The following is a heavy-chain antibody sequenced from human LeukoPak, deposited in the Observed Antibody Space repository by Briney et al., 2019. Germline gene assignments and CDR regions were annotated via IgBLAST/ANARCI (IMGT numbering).Heavy chain of an antibody. Sequence: GGSLRLSCAASGFTVSSNYMSWVRQAPGKGLEWVSFTYTGGTTYYADSVKGRFTISRDNAKNSLYLQMNSLRAEDTAVYYCARDKYYYDSTSGDNWFDPWGQGTLVTVSS. V-gene: IGHV3-53*01. J-gene: IGHJ5*02. CDR1: GFTVSSNY. CDR2: TYTGGTT. D-gene: IGHD3-22*01. CDR3: ARDKYYYDSTSGDNWFDP.